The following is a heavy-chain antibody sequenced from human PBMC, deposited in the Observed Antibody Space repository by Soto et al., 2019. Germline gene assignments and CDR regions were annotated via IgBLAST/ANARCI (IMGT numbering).Heavy chain of an antibody. CDR1: GGSISSSSYY. Sequence: SETLSLTCTVSGGSISSSSYYWGWIRQPPGKGLEWIGSIYYSGSTYYNPSLKSRVTISVDTSKNQFSLKLSSVTAADTAVYYCARSLRKAAVVWGFDPWGQGTLVTVSS. CDR2: IYYSGST. D-gene: IGHD3-10*01. V-gene: IGHV4-39*01. CDR3: ARSLRKAAVVWGFDP. J-gene: IGHJ5*02.